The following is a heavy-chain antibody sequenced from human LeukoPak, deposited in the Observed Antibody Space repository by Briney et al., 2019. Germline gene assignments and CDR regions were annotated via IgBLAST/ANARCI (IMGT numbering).Heavy chain of an antibody. Sequence: SETLSLTCTVSGGSISSYYWSWIRQPPGKGLEWIGYIYYSGSTNYNPSLKSRVTISVDMSKNQFSLKLSSVTAADTAVYYCARAPTNYGGNSVDYWGQGTLVTVSS. CDR1: GGSISSYY. J-gene: IGHJ4*02. V-gene: IGHV4-59*01. D-gene: IGHD4-23*01. CDR2: IYYSGST. CDR3: ARAPTNYGGNSVDY.